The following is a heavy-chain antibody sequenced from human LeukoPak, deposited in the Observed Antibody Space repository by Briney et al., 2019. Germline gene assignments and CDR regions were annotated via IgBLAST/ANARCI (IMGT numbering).Heavy chain of an antibody. CDR2: INHSGST. J-gene: IGHJ4*02. CDR1: GGSFSGYY. CDR3: AVRQNDFWSGKAVDY. Sequence: PSETLSLTCAVFGGSFSGYYWSWIRQSPGKGLEWIGEINHSGSTKYNPSLKSRVTISVDTSKNQFSLKLSSVTAADTAVYYCAVRQNDFWSGKAVDYWGQGTLVTVSS. V-gene: IGHV4-34*01. D-gene: IGHD3-3*01.